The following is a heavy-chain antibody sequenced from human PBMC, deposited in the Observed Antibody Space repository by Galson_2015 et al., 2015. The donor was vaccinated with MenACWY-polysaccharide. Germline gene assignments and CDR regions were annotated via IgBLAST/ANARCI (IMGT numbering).Heavy chain of an antibody. CDR3: ASHIVGATTGLDY. V-gene: IGHV4-4*02. CDR2: IYHSGST. D-gene: IGHD1-26*01. J-gene: IGHJ4*02. Sequence: EWIGEIYHSGSTNYNPSLKSRVTISVDKSKNQFSLKLSSVTAADTAVYYCASHIVGATTGLDYWGQGTLVTVSS.